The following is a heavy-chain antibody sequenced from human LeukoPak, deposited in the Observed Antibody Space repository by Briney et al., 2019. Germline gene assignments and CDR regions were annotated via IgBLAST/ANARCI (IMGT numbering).Heavy chain of an antibody. CDR1: GGSISSGGYY. J-gene: IGHJ4*02. D-gene: IGHD3-22*01. V-gene: IGHV4-31*03. CDR3: ARHLYDSSGYYLNY. CDR2: IYYSGST. Sequence: PSETLSLTCTVSGGSISSGGYYWSWIRQHPGKGLEWIGYIYYSGSTYYNPSLKSRVTISVDTSKNQFSLKLSSVTAADTAVYYCARHLYDSSGYYLNYWGQGTLVTVSS.